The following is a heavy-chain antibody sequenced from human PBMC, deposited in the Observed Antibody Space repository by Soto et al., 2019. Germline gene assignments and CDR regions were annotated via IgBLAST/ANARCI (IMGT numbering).Heavy chain of an antibody. V-gene: IGHV1-69*12. J-gene: IGHJ4*02. CDR1: GGTFSSYA. Sequence: QVQLVQSGAEVKKPGSSVKVSCKASGGTFSSYAISWVRQAPGQGLEWMGGIISIFGTANYAQKFQGRVTITAEESTSTAYMELSSLRSEDTAVYYCARGDRAYSGSQGLFDYWGQGTLVTVSS. D-gene: IGHD1-26*01. CDR3: ARGDRAYSGSQGLFDY. CDR2: IISIFGTA.